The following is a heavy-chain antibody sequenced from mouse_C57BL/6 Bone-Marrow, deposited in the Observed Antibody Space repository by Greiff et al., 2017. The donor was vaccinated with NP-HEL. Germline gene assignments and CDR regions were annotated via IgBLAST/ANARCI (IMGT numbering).Heavy chain of an antibody. Sequence: EVQLQQSGPELVKPGASVKISCKASGYTFTDYYMNWVKQSHGKSLEWIGDINPNNGGTSYNQKFKGKATLTVDKSSSTAYMELRSLTSEDSAVYYCAVYGNYVGWFAYWGQGTLVTVSA. J-gene: IGHJ3*01. CDR2: INPNNGGT. CDR3: AVYGNYVGWFAY. V-gene: IGHV1-26*01. CDR1: GYTFTDYY. D-gene: IGHD2-1*01.